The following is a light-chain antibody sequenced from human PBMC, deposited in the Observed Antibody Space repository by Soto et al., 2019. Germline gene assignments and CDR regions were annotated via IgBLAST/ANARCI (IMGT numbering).Light chain of an antibody. J-gene: IGLJ1*01. V-gene: IGLV2-14*01. CDR3: SSYSSSTAYL. CDR1: SSDVGGYHY. Sequence: QSVLTQPASVSGSPGQSITISCTGTSSDVGGYHYVSWYQLLPGKAPKLILFEVSIRPSGVSYRFSGSKSGNTASLTISGLQADDEADYFCSSYSSSTAYLFGTGTKLTVL. CDR2: EVS.